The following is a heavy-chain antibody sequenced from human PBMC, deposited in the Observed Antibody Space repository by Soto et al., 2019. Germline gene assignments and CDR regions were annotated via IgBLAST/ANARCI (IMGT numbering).Heavy chain of an antibody. Sequence: GGSLRLSCAASGFTFSSYWMHWVRQAPGKGLVWVSRINSDGSSTSYADSVKGRFTISRDNAKNTLYLQMNSLRAEDTAVYYCAHSKGVDLDAFDIWGQGTMDTVSS. CDR3: AHSKGVDLDAFDI. CDR1: GFTFSSYW. CDR2: INSDGSST. D-gene: IGHD3-3*01. J-gene: IGHJ3*02. V-gene: IGHV3-74*01.